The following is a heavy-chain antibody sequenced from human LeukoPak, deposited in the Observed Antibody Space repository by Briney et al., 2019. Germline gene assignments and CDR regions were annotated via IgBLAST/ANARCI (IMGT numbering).Heavy chain of an antibody. CDR3: ARGRGYYSGYNGMDV. D-gene: IGHD2-8*02. J-gene: IGHJ6*02. Sequence: PGGSLRLSCAASGFIFHNFWMHWVRQAPGKGLVWVSRINSDGITTDYADSVKGRFTISRDNAKNTLHLQMNNLRAEDTAVYYCARGRGYYSGYNGMDVWGQGTTVTVSS. CDR1: GFIFHNFW. V-gene: IGHV3-74*01. CDR2: INSDGITT.